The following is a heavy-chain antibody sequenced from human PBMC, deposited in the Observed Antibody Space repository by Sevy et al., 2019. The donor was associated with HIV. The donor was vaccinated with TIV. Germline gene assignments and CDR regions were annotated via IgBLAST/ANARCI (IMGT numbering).Heavy chain of an antibody. CDR2: ISSSSSTI. CDR1: GFTFSSYS. V-gene: IGHV3-48*02. J-gene: IGHJ4*02. D-gene: IGHD3-22*01. CDR3: AKGQTDYYDTSGPVDY. Sequence: GGSLRLSCAASGFTFSSYSMNWVRQAPGKGLEWVSYISSSSSTIYYADSVKGRFTISRDNAKNSLYLQMNSLRDEDTAVYYCAKGQTDYYDTSGPVDYWGQGTLVTVSS.